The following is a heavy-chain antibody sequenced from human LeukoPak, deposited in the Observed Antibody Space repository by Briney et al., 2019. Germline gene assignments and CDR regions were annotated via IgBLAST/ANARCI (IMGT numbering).Heavy chain of an antibody. D-gene: IGHD1-26*01. CDR2: VCSNAACA. Sequence: GSLRLSCAASGFPFSSYAMHWVRQAPGKGLEYVSAVCSNAACAYYADSGRGRFTISRDNSKNTVYLQMNRLRAEDTAVYYCARDLREHGVFDIWGQGTMVTVSS. J-gene: IGHJ3*02. CDR3: ARDLREHGVFDI. CDR1: GFPFSSYA. V-gene: IGHV3-64*02.